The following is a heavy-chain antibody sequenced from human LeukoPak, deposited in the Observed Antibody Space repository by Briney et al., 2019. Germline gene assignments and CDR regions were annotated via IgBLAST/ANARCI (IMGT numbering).Heavy chain of an antibody. Sequence: ASLKVSCKASGYTFTGYYMHWVRQAPGQGLEWMGWINPNSGGTNYAQKFQGRVTMTRDTSISTAYMELSRLRSDDTAVYYCAREGHYITGTTSDWFDPWGQGTLVTVSS. CDR3: AREGHYITGTTSDWFDP. CDR1: GYTFTGYY. V-gene: IGHV1-2*02. J-gene: IGHJ5*02. CDR2: INPNSGGT. D-gene: IGHD1-7*01.